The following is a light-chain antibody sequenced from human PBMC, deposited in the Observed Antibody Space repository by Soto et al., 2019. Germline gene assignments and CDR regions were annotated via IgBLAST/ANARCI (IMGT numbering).Light chain of an antibody. CDR1: QTISNY. Sequence: DVQMTQSPSSLSASVGDRVTITCRASQTISNYLNWYQQKPGKAPQLLIYATPSLQNGVPSRFGGSGSGTDFTLTISSLQPEDVASYYCQQSYNSPRTFGQGTKVEIK. CDR3: QQSYNSPRT. J-gene: IGKJ1*01. CDR2: ATP. V-gene: IGKV1-39*01.